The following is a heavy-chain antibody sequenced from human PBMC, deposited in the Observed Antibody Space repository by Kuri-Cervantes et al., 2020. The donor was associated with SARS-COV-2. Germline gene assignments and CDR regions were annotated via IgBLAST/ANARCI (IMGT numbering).Heavy chain of an antibody. D-gene: IGHD4/OR15-4a*01. J-gene: IGHJ5*02. CDR1: GGSISSYY. CDR2: IYTSGST. Sequence: GSLRLSCTASGGSISSYYWSWIRQPAGKGLEWIGRIYTSGSTNYNPSLKSRVTMSVDTSKNQFSLKLSSVTAADTAVYYCARDPNANHNNWFDPWGQGTLVTVSS. CDR3: ARDPNANHNNWFDP. V-gene: IGHV4-4*07.